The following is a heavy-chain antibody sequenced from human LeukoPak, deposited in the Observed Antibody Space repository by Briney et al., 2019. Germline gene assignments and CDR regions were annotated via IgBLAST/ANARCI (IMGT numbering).Heavy chain of an antibody. V-gene: IGHV4-34*01. CDR3: ARLVGFYDFWRGYPDAFDI. J-gene: IGHJ3*02. Sequence: SETLSLTCAVYGGSFSGYYWSWIRQPPGKGLEWIGEINHSGSTNYNPSLKSRVTISVDTSKNQFSLKLSSVTAADTAVYYCARLVGFYDFWRGYPDAFDIWGQGKMVTVSS. CDR1: GGSFSGYY. D-gene: IGHD3-3*01. CDR2: INHSGST.